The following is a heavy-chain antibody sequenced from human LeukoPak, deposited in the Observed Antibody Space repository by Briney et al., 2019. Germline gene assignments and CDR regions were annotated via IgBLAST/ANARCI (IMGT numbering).Heavy chain of an antibody. CDR1: GFTFSSYS. CDR2: ISYDGANK. CDR3: VRAGWHSYGRFDY. V-gene: IGHV3-30-3*01. D-gene: IGHD5-18*01. Sequence: GGSLRLSCAASGFTFSSYSMHWVRQAPGKGLEWVAIISYDGANKYYADSVEGRFTISRDNSQSTLYLQMNSLRPEDTAVYYCVRAGWHSYGRFDYWGQGTLVTVSS. J-gene: IGHJ4*02.